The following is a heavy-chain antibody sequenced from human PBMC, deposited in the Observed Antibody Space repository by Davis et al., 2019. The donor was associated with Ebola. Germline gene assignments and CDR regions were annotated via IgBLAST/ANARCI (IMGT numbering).Heavy chain of an antibody. CDR3: ARGNSYDSRDFDY. J-gene: IGHJ4*02. D-gene: IGHD3-22*01. V-gene: IGHV3-48*02. CDR1: GFTFSSYS. Sequence: GESLKISCAASGFTFSSYSMNWVRQAPGKGLEWVSYISSRSSTIYYADSVKGRFTISRDNAKNSLYLQMNSLRDEDTAVYYCARGNSYDSRDFDYWGQGTLVTVST. CDR2: ISSRSSTI.